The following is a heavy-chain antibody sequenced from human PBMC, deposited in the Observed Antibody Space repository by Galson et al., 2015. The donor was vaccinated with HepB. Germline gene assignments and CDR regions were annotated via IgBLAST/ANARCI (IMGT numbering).Heavy chain of an antibody. Sequence: SLRLSCAASGFPFGDYAMSWFRQAPGKGLEWVGFIRSKAYGGTTGYAASVKGRFTISRDDSKSIAYLQMNSLKTEDTAVYYCGIMRQWLLFEEPSAFDYWGQGTLVTVSS. V-gene: IGHV3-49*03. J-gene: IGHJ4*02. CDR3: GIMRQWLLFEEPSAFDY. CDR2: IRSKAYGGTT. CDR1: GFPFGDYA. D-gene: IGHD6-19*01.